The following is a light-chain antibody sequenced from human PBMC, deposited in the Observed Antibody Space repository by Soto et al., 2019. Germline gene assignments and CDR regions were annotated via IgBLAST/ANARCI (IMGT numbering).Light chain of an antibody. J-gene: IGKJ1*01. V-gene: IGKV3-15*01. Sequence: EIVMTQSPATLSVSPGERATLSCRASQSVSSNLAWYQQKPGQGPRLLIFGASTRATGIPARFSGSGSGTEFTLTISSLQSEDVAVYFCQQYNNWLTWTFGQGTKV. CDR2: GAS. CDR3: QQYNNWLTWT. CDR1: QSVSSN.